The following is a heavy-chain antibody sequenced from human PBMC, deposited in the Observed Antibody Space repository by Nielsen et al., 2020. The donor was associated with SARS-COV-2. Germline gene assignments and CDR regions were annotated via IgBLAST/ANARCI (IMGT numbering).Heavy chain of an antibody. CDR3: ARDLTFGAYWFDP. Sequence: GGSLRLSCEASGFTLSSHGMHWVRQPPGKGLEWVAHMWYHGGDENYADSVRGRFTISRDLSKNTVYLQMSSLRVEDTAVYYWARDLTFGAYWFDPWSQGTLVTVSS. CDR1: GFTLSSHG. D-gene: IGHD3/OR15-3a*01. V-gene: IGHV3-33*01. J-gene: IGHJ5*02. CDR2: MWYHGGDE.